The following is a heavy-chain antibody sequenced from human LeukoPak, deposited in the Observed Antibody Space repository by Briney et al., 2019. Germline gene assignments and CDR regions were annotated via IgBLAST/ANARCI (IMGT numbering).Heavy chain of an antibody. CDR3: ASPKWAYDYVWGSYDS. V-gene: IGHV3-48*03. Sequence: GGSLRLSCAAAGFTVSSYEMNWVSQAAGKGLEWDSYISSSGSTIYYADSVKGRFTMCRDNAKNSLYLQMNSLRPEDTAVYYCASPKWAYDYVWGSYDSWGQGTLVTVSS. J-gene: IGHJ4*02. CDR2: ISSSGSTI. CDR1: GFTVSSYE. D-gene: IGHD3-16*01.